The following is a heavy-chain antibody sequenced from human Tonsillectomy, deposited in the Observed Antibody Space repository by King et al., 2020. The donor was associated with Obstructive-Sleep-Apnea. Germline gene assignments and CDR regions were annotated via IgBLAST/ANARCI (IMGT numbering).Heavy chain of an antibody. J-gene: IGHJ4*02. CDR1: GFTFGDYA. CDR2: ISSKAYGGTT. V-gene: IGHV3-49*03. D-gene: IGHD4-23*01. Sequence: VQLVESGGGLVQPGRSLRLSCTASGFTFGDYAMSWFRQAPGKGLEWVGFISSKAYGGTTEYAASVKGRFTISRDDSKSIAYLQMNSLKTEDTAVYYCTREDYGGNSYYFDYWGQGTLVTVSS. CDR3: TREDYGGNSYYFDY.